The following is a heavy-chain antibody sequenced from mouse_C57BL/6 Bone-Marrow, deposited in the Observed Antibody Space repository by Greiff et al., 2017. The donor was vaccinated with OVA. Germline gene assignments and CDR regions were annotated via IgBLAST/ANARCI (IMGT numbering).Heavy chain of an antibody. CDR2: IYPRSGNT. D-gene: IGHD1-1*01. J-gene: IGHJ3*01. CDR1: GYTFTSYG. V-gene: IGHV1-81*01. CDR3: AREGVYYYGSPWFAY. Sequence: VHLVESGAELARPGASVKLSCKASGYTFTSYGISWVKQRPGQGLEWIGEIYPRSGNTYYNEQFKGKATLTADKSSSTAYMELRSLTSEDSAVYFCAREGVYYYGSPWFAYWGQGTLVTVSA.